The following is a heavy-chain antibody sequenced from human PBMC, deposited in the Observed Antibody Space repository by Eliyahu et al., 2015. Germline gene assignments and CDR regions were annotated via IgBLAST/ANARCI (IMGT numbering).Heavy chain of an antibody. CDR3: ASGGYYDFWSGYYSPREYYYYGMDV. CDR2: INSDGSST. D-gene: IGHD3-3*01. J-gene: IGHJ6*02. V-gene: IGHV3-74*01. Sequence: SRINSDGSSTSYADSVKGRFTISRDNAKNTLYLQMNSLRAEDTAVYYCASGGYYDFWSGYYSPREYYYYGMDVWGQGTTVTVSS.